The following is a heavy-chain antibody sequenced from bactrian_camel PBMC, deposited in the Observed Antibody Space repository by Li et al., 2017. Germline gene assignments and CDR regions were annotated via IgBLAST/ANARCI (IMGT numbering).Heavy chain of an antibody. CDR2: IYAGGVAT. V-gene: IGHV3S1*01. D-gene: IGHD1*01. Sequence: HVQLVESGGGLVQPGGSLRLSCAASGFTFSSYYMYWFRQDPGKGREGLATIYAGGVATHYADSVKGRFTISRDSAENTAYLQMDRLQPEDTAMYYCAADRLA. CDR1: GFTFSSYY.